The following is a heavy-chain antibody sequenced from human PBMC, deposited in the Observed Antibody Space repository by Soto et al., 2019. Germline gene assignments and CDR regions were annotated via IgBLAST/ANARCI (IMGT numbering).Heavy chain of an antibody. V-gene: IGHV3-15*01. CDR2: IKSKTDGGTT. CDR3: TTDVGGSDAFDI. Sequence: EVQLVESGGGLVKPGGSLRLSCAASGFTFSNAWMSWVRQAPGKGLEWVGRIKSKTDGGTTDYAAPMKGRFTISRDDSKNTLYLQMNSLKTEDTAVYYCTTDVGGSDAFDIWGQGTMVTVSS. CDR1: GFTFSNAW. J-gene: IGHJ3*02. D-gene: IGHD3-10*01.